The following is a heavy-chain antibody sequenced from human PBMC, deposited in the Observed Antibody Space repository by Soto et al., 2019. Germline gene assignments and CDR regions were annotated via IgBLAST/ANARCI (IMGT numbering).Heavy chain of an antibody. D-gene: IGHD2-15*01. Sequence: ASVKVSCKASGYTFTNYDINWVRQAPGQGLEWMGWISAYNGDTNYAQKLQGRVTMTTDTSTSTAYMELRSLRFDDTAVYYCARSGLPDPVVVVGHTPFDPWGQGTLVTVSS. CDR2: ISAYNGDT. J-gene: IGHJ5*02. V-gene: IGHV1-18*01. CDR3: ARSGLPDPVVVVGHTPFDP. CDR1: GYTFTNYD.